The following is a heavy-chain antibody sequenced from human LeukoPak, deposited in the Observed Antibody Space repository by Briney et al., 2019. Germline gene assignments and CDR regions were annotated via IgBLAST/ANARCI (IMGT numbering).Heavy chain of an antibody. CDR2: MDPNSGNT. D-gene: IGHD1-14*01. J-gene: IGHJ4*02. Sequence: ASVKVSCKASKDTFAIYDVNWVRQATGLGLEWMGWMDPNSGNTGYAMKFQGRVTMTMNSSISTAYMELTRRTSEDTAVYYGARSTIGARRRYDGWGQGTPVTASS. CDR3: ARSTIGARRRYDG. V-gene: IGHV1-8*01. CDR1: KDTFAIYD.